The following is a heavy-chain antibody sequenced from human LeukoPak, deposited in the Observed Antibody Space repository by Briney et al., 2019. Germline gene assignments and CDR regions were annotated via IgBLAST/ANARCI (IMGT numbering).Heavy chain of an antibody. CDR1: GFTFSSYW. Sequence: GGSLRLSCAASGFTFSSYWMHWVRQAPGKGLVWVSRINSDGSSTSYADSVKGRFTISRDNAKNTLYLQMNSLGAEDTAVYYCARGSGYDSNYYYYMDVWGKGTTVTVSS. V-gene: IGHV3-74*01. J-gene: IGHJ6*03. D-gene: IGHD5-12*01. CDR2: INSDGSST. CDR3: ARGSGYDSNYYYYMDV.